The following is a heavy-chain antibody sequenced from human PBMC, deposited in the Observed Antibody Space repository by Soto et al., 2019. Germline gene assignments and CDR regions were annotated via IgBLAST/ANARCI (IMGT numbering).Heavy chain of an antibody. Sequence: QLQLQESGSGLVKPSQTLSLTCAVSGGTISSGGYSWSWIRQPPGKGLEWIGYMYHGVSTYYNPSLKSRVTIAIDRSKNQFSLELSSVIAADTAVYYGARVPDYGGQGFVVTVSS. D-gene: IGHD2-2*01. CDR2: MYHGVST. CDR3: ARVPDY. J-gene: IGHJ4*02. CDR1: GGTISSGGYS. V-gene: IGHV4-30-2*01.